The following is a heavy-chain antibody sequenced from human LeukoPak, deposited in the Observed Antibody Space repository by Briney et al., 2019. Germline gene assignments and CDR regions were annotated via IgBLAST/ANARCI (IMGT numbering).Heavy chain of an antibody. CDR3: ASFPTRGGLVTAFDY. CDR1: GGSISSYY. CDR2: IYYSGST. J-gene: IGHJ4*02. D-gene: IGHD6-19*01. Sequence: SETLSLTCTVSGGSISSYYWSWIRQRPGKGLEWIGYIYYSGSTNYNPSLKSRVTISVDTSKNQFSLKLSSVTAADTAVYYCASFPTRGGLVTAFDYWGQGTLVTVSS. V-gene: IGHV4-59*01.